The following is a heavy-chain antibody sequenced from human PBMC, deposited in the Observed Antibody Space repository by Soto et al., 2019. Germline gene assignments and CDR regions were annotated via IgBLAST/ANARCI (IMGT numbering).Heavy chain of an antibody. Sequence: GGSLRLSCAASGFIFSSYAMNWVRQAPGKGLEWVSVIRGGGYNIHYVDSVKGRFTISRDNSKNTMYLQMNSLRAEDTAVYYCTTDPNNSDYWGQGTLVTVSS. V-gene: IGHV3-23*01. CDR2: IRGGGYNI. CDR3: TTDPNNSDY. CDR1: GFIFSSYA. J-gene: IGHJ4*02.